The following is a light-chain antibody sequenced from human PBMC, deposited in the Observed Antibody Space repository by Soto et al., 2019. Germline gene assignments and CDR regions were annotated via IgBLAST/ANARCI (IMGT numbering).Light chain of an antibody. CDR2: GAS. Sequence: EIVLTQSPGTLSLSPGERATLSCRASQSVSSSYLAWYQQKPGQAPRLLIYGASSRATGIPDRFSGSGSGTDLPLSISRLEPEDFAVYYCQQYGSSPRFTFGRGTKVDI. CDR3: QQYGSSPRFT. V-gene: IGKV3-20*01. CDR1: QSVSSSY. J-gene: IGKJ3*01.